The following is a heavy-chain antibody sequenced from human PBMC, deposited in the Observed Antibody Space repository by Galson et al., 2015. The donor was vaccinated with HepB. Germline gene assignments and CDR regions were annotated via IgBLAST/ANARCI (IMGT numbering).Heavy chain of an antibody. V-gene: IGHV3-23*01. CDR3: AKDPHASNWFFDL. D-gene: IGHD2-2*01. CDR2: ITANSDST. J-gene: IGHJ2*01. Sequence: SLRLSCAASGFTFSNYAMSWVRQAPGKGLELVSAITANSDSTFYADSVEGRFTVSRDNSNNRMYLQMNSLRAEDTAVYSCAKDPHASNWFFDLWGRGTLVTVSS. CDR1: GFTFSNYA.